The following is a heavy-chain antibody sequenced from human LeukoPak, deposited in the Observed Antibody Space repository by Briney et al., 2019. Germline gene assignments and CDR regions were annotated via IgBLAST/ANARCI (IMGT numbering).Heavy chain of an antibody. CDR1: GGSISSSSYY. V-gene: IGHV4-39*01. Sequence: SETLSLTCTVSGGSISSSSYYWKWIRQPPGKGLEWIGSIYYSGSTYYNPSLKSRVTISIDTSKNQSSLKLTSVTAADTAVYYCARQRSSSSEFDPWGQGTLVTVSS. CDR3: ARQRSSSSEFDP. D-gene: IGHD6-6*01. CDR2: IYYSGST. J-gene: IGHJ5*02.